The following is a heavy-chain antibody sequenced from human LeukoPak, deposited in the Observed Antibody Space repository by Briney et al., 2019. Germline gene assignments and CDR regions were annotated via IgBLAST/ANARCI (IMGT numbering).Heavy chain of an antibody. D-gene: IGHD6-19*01. CDR1: GGSISSYY. V-gene: IGHV4-59*01. CDR3: ARDLLSTAGYFDY. J-gene: IGHJ4*02. Sequence: SETLSLTCTVSGGSISSYYWSWIRQPPGKGLEWIGYIYYSGSTNYNPSLKSRVTISVDTSKNQFSLNLSSVTAADTSVYYCARDLLSTAGYFDYWGQGTLVTVSS. CDR2: IYYSGST.